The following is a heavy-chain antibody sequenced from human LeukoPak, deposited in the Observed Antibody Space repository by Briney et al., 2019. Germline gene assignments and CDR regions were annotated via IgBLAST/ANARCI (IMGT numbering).Heavy chain of an antibody. CDR3: ARRAYNWGAFDI. Sequence: GGSLRLSCAASGFTFTNYAMNWVRQAPGKGLEWVSTISPSGGDTYYADSVKSRFTISKDISNNTLYLQMNSLRAEDTAVDYCARRAYNWGAFDIWGQGAMVTVSS. J-gene: IGHJ3*02. D-gene: IGHD5-24*01. CDR2: ISPSGGDT. CDR1: GFTFTNYA. V-gene: IGHV3-23*01.